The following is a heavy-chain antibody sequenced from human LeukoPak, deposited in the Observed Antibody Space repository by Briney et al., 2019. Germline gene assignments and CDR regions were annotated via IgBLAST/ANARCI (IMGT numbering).Heavy chain of an antibody. V-gene: IGHV3-23*01. Sequence: GGSLRLSCAASGFTFSSYAMSGVRHAPGKGLEWVSNIRGNGRSTYYADSVKGRFTISRDNSKNTLYLQMNSLRAEDTAVYYCAKRGETGYNEGFDYWGQGTLVTVSS. CDR3: AKRGETGYNEGFDY. CDR2: IRGNGRST. CDR1: GFTFSSYA. D-gene: IGHD5-24*01. J-gene: IGHJ4*02.